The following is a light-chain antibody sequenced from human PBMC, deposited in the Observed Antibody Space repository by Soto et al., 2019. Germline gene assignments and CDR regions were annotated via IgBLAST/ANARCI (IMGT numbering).Light chain of an antibody. V-gene: IGKV1-5*03. J-gene: IGKJ4*01. CDR3: QKYESYSPLT. Sequence: DIQMTQSPSTLSASVGDRVTITCRASQSINSWLAWYQQKPGQAPKLLIYKASSLESGVPSRFSGSGSGTDFTLTISRLQPDDFATYYCQKYESYSPLTFGGGTKVDIK. CDR1: QSINSW. CDR2: KAS.